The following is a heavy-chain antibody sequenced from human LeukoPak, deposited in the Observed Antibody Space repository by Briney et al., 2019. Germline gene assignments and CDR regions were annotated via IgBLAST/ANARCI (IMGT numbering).Heavy chain of an antibody. CDR1: GFTFSDYY. D-gene: IGHD2-8*01. V-gene: IGHV3-11*04. CDR2: ISSSGSTI. CDR3: ARSFALMVYATDY. Sequence: GGSLRVSCAASGFTFSDYYMSWIRQAPGKGLEWVSYISSSGSTIYYADSVKGRFTMSRDNAKNSLYLQMNSLRAEDTAVYYCARSFALMVYATDYWGQGTLVTVSS. J-gene: IGHJ4*02.